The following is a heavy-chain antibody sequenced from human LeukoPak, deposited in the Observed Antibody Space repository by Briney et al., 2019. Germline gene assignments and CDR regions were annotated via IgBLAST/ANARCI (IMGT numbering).Heavy chain of an antibody. CDR3: VRRQVPYCSSTSCYGRTYYMDV. CDR1: GFTFSSYW. CDR2: IKQDGSEK. V-gene: IGHV3-7*01. D-gene: IGHD2-2*01. J-gene: IGHJ6*03. Sequence: GGSLRLSCAASGFTFSSYWMSWVRQTPGKGLEWVANIKQDGSEKYYVDSVKGRFTISRDNAENSLYLQMNSLRAEDTAVYYCVRRQVPYCSSTSCYGRTYYMDVWGKGTTVTVSS.